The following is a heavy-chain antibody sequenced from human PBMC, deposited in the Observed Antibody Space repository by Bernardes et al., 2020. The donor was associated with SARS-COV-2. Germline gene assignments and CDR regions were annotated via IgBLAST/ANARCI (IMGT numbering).Heavy chain of an antibody. J-gene: IGHJ5*02. CDR3: ARMGEYNSAYDSANWFDP. V-gene: IGHV2-26*01. CDR1: GFSLSSSTMG. CDR2: IFSNGEQ. D-gene: IGHD5-12*01. Sequence: SGPTLVKPTETLTLTCTVSGFSLSSSTMGVSWIRQPPGKALEWLAHIFSNGEQSYRRSLKTRLTIAKDTSKSQVVLTMTNMDPVDTGTYYCARMGEYNSAYDSANWFDPWGQGTLVTVSS.